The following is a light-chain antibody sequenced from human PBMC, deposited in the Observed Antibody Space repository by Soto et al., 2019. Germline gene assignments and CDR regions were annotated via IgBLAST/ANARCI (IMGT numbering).Light chain of an antibody. V-gene: IGLV2-11*01. J-gene: IGLJ1*01. Sequence: QSALTQPRSVSGSPGQSVTISCTGTRSDVGGHTFVSWYQQHPGKAPKLMIYDVTKRPSGVPDRFSGSKSGNTASLTISGLQAEDEADYYCCSYVASYTYVFGTGTKVTVL. CDR3: CSYVASYTYV. CDR1: RSDVGGHTF. CDR2: DVT.